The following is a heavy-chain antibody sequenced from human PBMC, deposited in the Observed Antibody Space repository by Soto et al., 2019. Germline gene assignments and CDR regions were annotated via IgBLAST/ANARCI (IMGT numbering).Heavy chain of an antibody. J-gene: IGHJ6*03. D-gene: IGHD3-16*01. CDR1: GGSFSGYY. Sequence: LSHTCAVYGGSFSGYYWTWIRQPPGKGLEWIGEINHSGSTNYNPSLKSRVTISVDTSKNQFSLKLSSVTAADTALYYCARGGGVYYYMDVWDKGTTVTVSS. CDR2: INHSGST. CDR3: ARGGGVYYYMDV. V-gene: IGHV4-34*01.